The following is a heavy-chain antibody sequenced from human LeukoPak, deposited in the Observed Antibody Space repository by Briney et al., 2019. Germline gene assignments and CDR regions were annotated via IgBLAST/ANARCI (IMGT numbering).Heavy chain of an antibody. Sequence: GGSLRLSCAATGFTFSSYWMSWVRQVPGKGLEWVANINQVGSAKYYVDSVKGRFTISRDNAKNSLYLQMSSLRAEDTAVYYCARDQGGVGYWGQGTLVTVSS. CDR3: ARDQGGVGY. J-gene: IGHJ4*02. V-gene: IGHV3-7*01. D-gene: IGHD3-16*01. CDR2: INQVGSAK. CDR1: GFTFSSYW.